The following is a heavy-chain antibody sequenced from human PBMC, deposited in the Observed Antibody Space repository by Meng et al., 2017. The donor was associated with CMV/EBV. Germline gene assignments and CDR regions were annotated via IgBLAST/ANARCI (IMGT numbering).Heavy chain of an antibody. CDR1: GYTFTSYD. CDR3: ARRKSVYYYYGMDV. V-gene: IGHV1-8*01. Sequence: ASVKVSCKASGYTFTSYDINWVRQATGQGLEWMGWMNPNSGNTGYAQKFQGRVTMTRNTSISTAYMELSSLRSEDTAVYYCARRKSVYYYYGMDVWGQGTTVTVSS. J-gene: IGHJ6*02. CDR2: MNPNSGNT.